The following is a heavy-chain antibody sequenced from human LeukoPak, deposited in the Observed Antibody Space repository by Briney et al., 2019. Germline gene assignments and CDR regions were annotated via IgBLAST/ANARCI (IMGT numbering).Heavy chain of an antibody. Sequence: PSETLSLTCTVSGASVRGYYWSWIRQPPGEGLEWIGYIHYTGNTDYNPSLTSRVTMSVDTSKNQFSLMLTSVTAADTAVYYCARTYCGGDCRGYYYHYYMDVWGKGTTVTISS. J-gene: IGHJ6*03. CDR3: ARTYCGGDCRGYYYHYYMDV. D-gene: IGHD2-21*02. CDR1: GASVRGYY. CDR2: IHYTGNT. V-gene: IGHV4-59*02.